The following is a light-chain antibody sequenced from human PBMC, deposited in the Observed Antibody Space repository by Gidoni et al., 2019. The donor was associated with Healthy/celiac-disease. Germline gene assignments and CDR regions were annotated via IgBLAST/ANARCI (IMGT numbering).Light chain of an antibody. J-gene: IGKJ3*01. Sequence: EIVLTQSPGTLSLSPGDRATLSCRASQSVSSSYLAWYQQKPGQAPRLLIYGASSRATGIPDRFSGSGSGTDFTLTISRLEPEDFAVYYCQQYGSGFTFGPGTKVDIK. CDR2: GAS. CDR3: QQYGSGFT. V-gene: IGKV3-20*01. CDR1: QSVSSSY.